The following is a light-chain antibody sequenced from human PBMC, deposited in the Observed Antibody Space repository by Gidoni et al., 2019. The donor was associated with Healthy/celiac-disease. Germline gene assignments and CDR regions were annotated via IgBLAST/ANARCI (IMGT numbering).Light chain of an antibody. Sequence: QSALTQPPSASGSPGPSVTISCTGTSSDVGGYNYVSWYQQHPGKAPKLMIYEVSKRPSGGPDRFFGSKSGNTASLTVSGLQAEDEADYYCSSYAGSNNLVFGGGTKLTVL. CDR1: SSDVGGYNY. V-gene: IGLV2-8*01. J-gene: IGLJ2*01. CDR3: SSYAGSNNLV. CDR2: EVS.